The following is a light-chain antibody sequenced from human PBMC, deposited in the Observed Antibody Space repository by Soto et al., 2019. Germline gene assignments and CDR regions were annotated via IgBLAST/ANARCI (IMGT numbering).Light chain of an antibody. V-gene: IGKV3-20*01. CDR3: QQYGSSPWT. CDR2: GAS. Sequence: EIVLTQSPGTLSLSPCERATLSCRSSQSVSSSYLAWYQQKPGQAPRLLMYGASSRATGIPDRFSGSGSGADFTLTVSRLEPEDFAVYYCQQYGSSPWTFGQGTKV. CDR1: QSVSSSY. J-gene: IGKJ1*01.